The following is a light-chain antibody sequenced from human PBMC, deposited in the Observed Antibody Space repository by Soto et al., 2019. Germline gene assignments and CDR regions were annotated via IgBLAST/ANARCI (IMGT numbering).Light chain of an antibody. Sequence: DIQMTQSPSTLSASVGDRVTLTCRASQSISSWLAWYQQKPGKAPKLLIYRASNLDSGVPSRFSGSGSGTEFNLTISRLQPDDFATYYCQQYKGFPLTFGGGTKVEI. CDR3: QQYKGFPLT. J-gene: IGKJ4*01. V-gene: IGKV1-5*03. CDR1: QSISSW. CDR2: RAS.